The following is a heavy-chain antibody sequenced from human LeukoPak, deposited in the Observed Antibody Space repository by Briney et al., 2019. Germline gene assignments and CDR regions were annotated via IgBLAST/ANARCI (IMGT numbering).Heavy chain of an antibody. CDR3: ARRRYVSTRDFEY. D-gene: IGHD1-14*01. V-gene: IGHV3-66*01. J-gene: IGHJ4*02. CDR2: IYSGGNT. CDR1: TFTVSSNY. Sequence: GGSLRLSCAASTFTVSSNYMSWVRQAPGKGLEWVSLIYSGGNTYYADSVKDRFSVSRDNSKNTLYLEMHSLGVEDTAVYYCARRRYVSTRDFEYWGQGTLVTVSS.